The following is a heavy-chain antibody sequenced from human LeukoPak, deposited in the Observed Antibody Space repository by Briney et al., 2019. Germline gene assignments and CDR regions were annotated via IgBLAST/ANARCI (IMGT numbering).Heavy chain of an antibody. Sequence: GGSLRLSCAASGFTFSAYEMNWVRQAPGKGLEWVSYIGSSGSTVYYADSVKGRFTISRDNAKNSLYMQMESLRDEDTAIYYCARDTLEYSNSPDALDIWGQGTMTVSS. CDR1: GFTFSAYE. J-gene: IGHJ3*02. CDR3: ARDTLEYSNSPDALDI. V-gene: IGHV3-48*03. CDR2: IGSSGSTV. D-gene: IGHD4-23*01.